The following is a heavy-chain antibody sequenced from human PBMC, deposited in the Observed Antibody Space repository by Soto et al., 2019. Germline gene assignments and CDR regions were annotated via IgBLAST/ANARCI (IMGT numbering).Heavy chain of an antibody. CDR2: IYYSGST. Sequence: SETLSLTCTVSGVSISSYYWSWIRQPPGKGLEWIGYIYYSGSTNYNPSLKSRVTISVDTSKNQFSLKLSSVTAADTAVYYCARDMDSSGFIDYWGQGTLVTVSS. J-gene: IGHJ4*02. D-gene: IGHD3-22*01. CDR3: ARDMDSSGFIDY. V-gene: IGHV4-59*01. CDR1: GVSISSYY.